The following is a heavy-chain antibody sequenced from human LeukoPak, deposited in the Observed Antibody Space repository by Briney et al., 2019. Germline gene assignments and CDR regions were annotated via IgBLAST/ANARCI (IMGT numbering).Heavy chain of an antibody. D-gene: IGHD3-10*01. CDR2: INDSGAI. Sequence: SETLSLTCAVSGGSFSGYFWTWIRQPPGKGLEWIAEINDSGAINYNPSLKSRVSISVDTGKKQFSLKVNSVTAADTAVYYSARRGSGSLNVQSNFDYWGQGTLVTVSS. CDR3: ARRGSGSLNVQSNFDY. J-gene: IGHJ4*02. CDR1: GGSFSGYF. V-gene: IGHV4-34*01.